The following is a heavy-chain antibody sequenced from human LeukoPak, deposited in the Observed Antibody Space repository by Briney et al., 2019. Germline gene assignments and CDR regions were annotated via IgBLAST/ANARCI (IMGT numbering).Heavy chain of an antibody. CDR2: ISSTSSYI. Sequence: GGSLRLSCAASGFTFNNYNMNWVRQAPGKGLEWVSSISSTSSYIYYADSLKGRFTISRDNAKNSLYLQMNSLRAEDTAVYYCARDLPTVTTLLPSLSYFDYWGQGTLVTVSS. J-gene: IGHJ4*02. V-gene: IGHV3-21*01. D-gene: IGHD4-17*01. CDR3: ARDLPTVTTLLPSLSYFDY. CDR1: GFTFNNYN.